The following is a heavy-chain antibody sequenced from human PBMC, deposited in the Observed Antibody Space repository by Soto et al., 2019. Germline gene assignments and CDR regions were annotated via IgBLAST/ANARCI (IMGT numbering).Heavy chain of an antibody. V-gene: IGHV4-30-2*01. CDR1: GGSISSGGYS. J-gene: IGHJ4*02. CDR3: ARGPPLLW. Sequence: SETLSLTCTVSGGSISSGGYSWSWIRQPPGKGLECIGYIYHSVSTYYNPSLKSRVTISVDRSKNQFSLRLSSVTAADTAVYYCARGPPLLWWSQGTLVT. CDR2: IYHSVST. D-gene: IGHD2-21*01.